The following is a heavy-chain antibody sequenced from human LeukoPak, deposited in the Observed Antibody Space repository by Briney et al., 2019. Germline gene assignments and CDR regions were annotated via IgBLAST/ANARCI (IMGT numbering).Heavy chain of an antibody. CDR2: INSNSGGT. CDR3: ARLVVGTTVAFDI. V-gene: IGHV1-2*02. D-gene: IGHD1-7*01. J-gene: IGHJ3*02. CDR1: GYTFTGYY. Sequence: SVKVSCKASGYTFTGYYMHWVRQAAGQGLEWMGWINSNSGGTNYAQKFQGRVTLTMDTSISTAYMELSRLRSDDTAVYYCARLVVGTTVAFDIWGQGTMVTVSS.